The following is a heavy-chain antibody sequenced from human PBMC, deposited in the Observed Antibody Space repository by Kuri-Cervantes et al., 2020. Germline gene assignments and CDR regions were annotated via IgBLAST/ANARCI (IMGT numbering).Heavy chain of an antibody. J-gene: IGHJ4*02. CDR1: GFTFSSHK. CDR3: ARDGGGIGWRIDY. Sequence: LSLTCVVSGFTFSSHKMHWVRQAPGKGLEWVAVMSNDGGNNYYVDSVKGRCTISRDNSRNTLYLQMSSLRVEDTAVYYCARDGGGIGWRIDYWGQGILVTVSS. CDR2: MSNDGGNN. V-gene: IGHV3-30*15. D-gene: IGHD6-19*01.